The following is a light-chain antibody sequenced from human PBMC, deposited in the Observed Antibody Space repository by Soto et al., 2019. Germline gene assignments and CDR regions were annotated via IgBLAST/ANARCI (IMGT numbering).Light chain of an antibody. CDR1: SSNIGAGYD. Sequence: QLVLTQPPSVSGAPGQRVTISCTGSSSNIGAGYDVHWYQHLPGTAPKLLIYGNSNRPSGVPDRFSGSKSGTSASLAITGLQAEDEADYYCQSYDSSLSGPVVFGGGTKLTVL. CDR3: QSYDSSLSGPVV. V-gene: IGLV1-40*01. CDR2: GNS. J-gene: IGLJ2*01.